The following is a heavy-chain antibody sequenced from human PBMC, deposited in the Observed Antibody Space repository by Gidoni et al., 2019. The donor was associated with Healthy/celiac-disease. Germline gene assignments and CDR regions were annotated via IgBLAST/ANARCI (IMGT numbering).Heavy chain of an antibody. CDR1: GFTFSSYA. J-gene: IGHJ6*02. CDR2: ISGSGGST. CDR3: AKAVSIAARPSTYYYYGMDV. Sequence: EVQLLESGGGLVQPGGSLRLSCAASGFTFSSYAMSWVRQAPGKGLEWVSAISGSGGSTYYADSVKGRFTISRDNSKNTLYLQMNSLRAEDTAVYYCAKAVSIAARPSTYYYYGMDVWGQGTTVTVSS. D-gene: IGHD6-6*01. V-gene: IGHV3-23*01.